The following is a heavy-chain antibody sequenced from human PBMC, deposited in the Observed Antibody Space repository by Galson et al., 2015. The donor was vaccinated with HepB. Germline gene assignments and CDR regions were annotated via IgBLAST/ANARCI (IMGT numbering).Heavy chain of an antibody. Sequence: SVKVSCKASGYVFTNFYIHWVRQAPGQGLEWMGIINPSPGSAGYAQDIKGRVTVTRDTPTSTVYMELTSLTSDDTAVYYCARSPTNWAAKLDYWGQGTLVTVSS. J-gene: IGHJ4*02. D-gene: IGHD2-8*01. V-gene: IGHV1-46*01. CDR3: ARSPTNWAAKLDY. CDR2: INPSPGSA. CDR1: GYVFTNFY.